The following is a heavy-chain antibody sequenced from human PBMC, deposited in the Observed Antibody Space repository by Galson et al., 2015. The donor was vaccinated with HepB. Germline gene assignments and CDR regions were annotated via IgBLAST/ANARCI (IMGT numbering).Heavy chain of an antibody. CDR1: GYTFTSYY. J-gene: IGHJ3*02. CDR2: INPSGGST. V-gene: IGHV1-46*01. CDR3: VRAGIWGDDAFDI. D-gene: IGHD3-16*01. Sequence: SVKVSCKASGYTFTSYYMHWVRQAPGQGLEWMGIINPSGGSTSYAQKFQGRVTMTRDTSTSTVYMELSSLRSEDTAVYYCVRAGIWGDDAFDIWGQGTMVTVSS.